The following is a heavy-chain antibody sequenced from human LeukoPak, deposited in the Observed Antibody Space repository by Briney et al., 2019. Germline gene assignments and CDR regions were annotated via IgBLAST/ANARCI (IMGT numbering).Heavy chain of an antibody. CDR2: IYASGST. CDR1: GGSISSGSYY. V-gene: IGHV4-61*02. Sequence: SETLSLTCTVSGGSISSGSYYWSWIRRPAGKGLEWIGRIYASGSTNYNPSLKSRVTISVDTSKNQFSLKLSSVTAADTAVYYCARDLYGDYARYFDLWGRGTLVTVSS. D-gene: IGHD4-17*01. CDR3: ARDLYGDYARYFDL. J-gene: IGHJ2*01.